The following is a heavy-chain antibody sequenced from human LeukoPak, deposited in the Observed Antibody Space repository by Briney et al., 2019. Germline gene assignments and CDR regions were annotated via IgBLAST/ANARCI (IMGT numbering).Heavy chain of an antibody. D-gene: IGHD2-2*01. CDR3: ARSIYCSSTSCYPGDAFDI. CDR2: INHSGST. J-gene: IGHJ3*02. CDR1: GGSISSSNW. V-gene: IGHV4-4*02. Sequence: EPSETLSLTCAVSGGSISSSNWWSWVRQPPGKGLEWIREINHSGSTTYNPSLKSRATISVDKSKNQFSLKLSSVTAADTAVYYRARSIYCSSTSCYPGDAFDIWGQGTMVTVSS.